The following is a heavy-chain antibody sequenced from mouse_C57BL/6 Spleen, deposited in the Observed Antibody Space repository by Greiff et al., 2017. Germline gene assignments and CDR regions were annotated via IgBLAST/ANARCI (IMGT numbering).Heavy chain of an antibody. Sequence: QVQLQQPGAELVKPGASVKLSCKASGYTFTSYWMQWVKQRPGQGLEWIGEIDPSDSYTNYNQKFKGKATLTVDTSSSTAYMQLSSLTSEDSAVYYWARGEDGDWGQGTTLTVSS. J-gene: IGHJ2*01. V-gene: IGHV1-50*01. CDR2: IDPSDSYT. CDR3: ARGEDGD. D-gene: IGHD2-3*01. CDR1: GYTFTSYW.